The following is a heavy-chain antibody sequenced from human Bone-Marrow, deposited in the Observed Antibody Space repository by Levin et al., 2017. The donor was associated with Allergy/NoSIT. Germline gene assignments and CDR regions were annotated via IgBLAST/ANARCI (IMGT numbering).Heavy chain of an antibody. Sequence: GGSLRLSCAASGFTFSSYGMHWVRQAPGKGLEWVAVIWYVGSDKYYVDSVKGRFTISRDNSKKTLYLQMNSLRAEDTAVYYCAKAVAGTGTPHLWGQGTLVTVSS. CDR3: AKAVAGTGTPHL. J-gene: IGHJ4*02. D-gene: IGHD6-19*01. CDR1: GFTFSSYG. V-gene: IGHV3-33*06. CDR2: IWYVGSDK.